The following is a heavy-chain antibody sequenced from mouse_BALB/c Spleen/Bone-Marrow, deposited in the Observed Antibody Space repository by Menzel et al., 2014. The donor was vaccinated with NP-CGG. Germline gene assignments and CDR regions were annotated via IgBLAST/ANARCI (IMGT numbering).Heavy chain of an antibody. CDR3: ARPLTGAYFYD. D-gene: IGHD4-1*01. J-gene: IGHJ2*01. CDR1: GFAFSSYD. V-gene: IGHV5-9*02. CDR2: ISSGGSYT. Sequence: VXXXXGLVKPGGXLKXXXXASGFAFSSYDMSWVRQTPEKRLEWVATISSGGSYTYYPDSVKGRFTISRDSARNTLYLQMSSLRSEDTALYYCARPLTGAYFYDWGQGXTLXXSA.